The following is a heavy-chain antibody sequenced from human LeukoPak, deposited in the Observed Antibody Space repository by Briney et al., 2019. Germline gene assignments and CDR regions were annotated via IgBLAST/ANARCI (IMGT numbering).Heavy chain of an antibody. V-gene: IGHV3-7*05. J-gene: IGHJ6*02. D-gene: IGHD6-6*01. CDR2: IKQDGSEE. CDR3: ARDPYSSTWSYGMDV. CDR1: GFTFSSYW. Sequence: GGSLRPSCAASGFTFSSYWMSWVRQAPGKGLEWVANIKQDGSEEVYVDSVKGRFTISRDNAKNSLFLQMNTLRAEDTAVYYCARDPYSSTWSYGMDVWGQGTTVTVSS.